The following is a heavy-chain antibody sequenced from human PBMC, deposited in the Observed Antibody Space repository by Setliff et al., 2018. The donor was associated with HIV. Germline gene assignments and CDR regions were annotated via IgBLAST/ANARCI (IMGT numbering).Heavy chain of an antibody. D-gene: IGHD2-15*01. V-gene: IGHV4-39*07. Sequence: SETLSLTCTVSGGSFTSRSYYWGWIRQPPGKGLEWIGSIFYSGITYYNPSLKSRVIISVDTSKNQFSLKVRSVTAADTAMYYCARETRSFGGIDSWGPGTLVTVSS. CDR3: ARETRSFGGIDS. CDR2: IFYSGIT. J-gene: IGHJ5*01. CDR1: GGSFTSRSYY.